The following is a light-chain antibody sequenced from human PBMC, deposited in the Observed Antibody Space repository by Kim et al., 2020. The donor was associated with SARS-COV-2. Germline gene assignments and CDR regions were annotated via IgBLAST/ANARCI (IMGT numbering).Light chain of an antibody. CDR1: QSVRSY. Sequence: SLSPGERATLSCRASQSVRSYLGWYRQKPGQAPRLLIYDTSNRAPGIPARFSGSGSGTDFTLTISSLEPEDFAIYYCQQRSVWPLTFGGGTKVEI. CDR3: QQRSVWPLT. V-gene: IGKV3-11*01. CDR2: DTS. J-gene: IGKJ4*01.